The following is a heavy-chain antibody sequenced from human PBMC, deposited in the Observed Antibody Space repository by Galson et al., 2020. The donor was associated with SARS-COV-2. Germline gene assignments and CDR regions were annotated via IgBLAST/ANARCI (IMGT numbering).Heavy chain of an antibody. CDR1: DGSITTYY. D-gene: IGHD2-21*01. CDR2: VFYIGST. V-gene: IGHV4-59*08. Sequence: SETLSLTCSVFDGSITTYYWSWLRQPPGKGLEWIGYVFYIGSTNYNPSLKNRVTISVESSKSQFSLKLSSVTAADTAVYYCARHGIDWYFDLWGRGTLVTVSS. CDR3: ARHGIDWYFDL. J-gene: IGHJ2*01.